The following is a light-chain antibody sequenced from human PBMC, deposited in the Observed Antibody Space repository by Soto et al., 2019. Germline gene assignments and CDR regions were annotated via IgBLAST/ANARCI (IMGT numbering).Light chain of an antibody. CDR3: QQYGDSPT. Sequence: EIVLTQSPGTRSLSPGERATLSCRASQSVRSSYLAWYQQKPGQAPRLLIYGASSRATGIPDRFSGSGSGTDFTLTINRLEPEDLAVYYCQQYGDSPTFGGGTKVEIK. J-gene: IGKJ4*01. CDR2: GAS. CDR1: QSVRSSY. V-gene: IGKV3-20*01.